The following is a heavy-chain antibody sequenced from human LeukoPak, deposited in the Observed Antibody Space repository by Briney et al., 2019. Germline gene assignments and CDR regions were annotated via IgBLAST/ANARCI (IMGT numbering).Heavy chain of an antibody. D-gene: IGHD1-26*01. V-gene: IGHV4-38-2*02. Sequence: KPSETLSLTCTVSGYSISSGYYWGWIRQPPGKGLEWIGSIYHSGSTYYNPSLKSRVTISVDTSKNQFSLKLSSVTAADTAVYYCASGGSYIYPGLLDYWGQGTLVTVSS. CDR3: ASGGSYIYPGLLDY. CDR2: IYHSGST. J-gene: IGHJ4*02. CDR1: GYSISSGYY.